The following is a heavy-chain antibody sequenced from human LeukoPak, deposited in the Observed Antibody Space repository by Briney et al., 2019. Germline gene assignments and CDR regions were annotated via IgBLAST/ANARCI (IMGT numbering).Heavy chain of an antibody. CDR1: GFTFSTYE. J-gene: IGHJ4*02. Sequence: PGGSLRLSCAASGFTFSTYEMNWVRQAPGKGLEWVSYISSSGSTIYYADSVKGRFTISRDNAKNSLYLQMNSLRAEDTAVYYCAKEETTLGDNWGQGTLVTVSS. CDR3: AKEETTLGDN. CDR2: ISSSGSTI. D-gene: IGHD1-7*01. V-gene: IGHV3-48*03.